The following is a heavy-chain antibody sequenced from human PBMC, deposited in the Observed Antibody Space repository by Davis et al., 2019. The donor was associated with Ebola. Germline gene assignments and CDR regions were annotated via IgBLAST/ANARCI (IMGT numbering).Heavy chain of an antibody. V-gene: IGHV1-3*01. CDR1: GYTFTSYA. CDR3: ARDGVMITFGGVIVPFDY. Sequence: ASVKVSCKASGYTFTSYAMHWVRQAPGQRLEWMGWINAGNGNTKYSQKFQGRVTITRDTSASTAYMELSSLRSEDTAVYYCARDGVMITFGGVIVPFDYWGQGTLVTVSS. D-gene: IGHD3-16*02. J-gene: IGHJ4*02. CDR2: INAGNGNT.